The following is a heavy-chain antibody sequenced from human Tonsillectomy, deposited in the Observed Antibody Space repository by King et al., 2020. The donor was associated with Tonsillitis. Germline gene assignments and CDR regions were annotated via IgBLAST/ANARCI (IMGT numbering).Heavy chain of an antibody. CDR1: GFSLSTSAMC. V-gene: IGHV2-70*01. CDR2: IDWDYDK. CDR3: ARISNDFWSGYADY. D-gene: IGHD3-3*01. J-gene: IGHJ4*02. Sequence: TLKESGPALVKPTQTLTLTCPFSGFSLSTSAMCLSSIRQPPGKALEWLALIDWDYDKYYSTSLKTRLTISKDTSKNQVVLTMTNMDPVDTATYYCARISNDFWSGYADYWGQGTLVTVSS.